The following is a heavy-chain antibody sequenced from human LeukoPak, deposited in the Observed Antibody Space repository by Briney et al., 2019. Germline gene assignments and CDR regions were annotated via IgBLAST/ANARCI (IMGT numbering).Heavy chain of an antibody. D-gene: IGHD4-11*01. CDR3: AAVGVGLQVF. CDR1: GDTLTELS. Sequence: ASVKVSCKVSGDTLTELSMHWVRQAPGKGLEWMGTFDPEEDEIIYAQKFQGRLTKTEDTSTDTAYMDLRSLTSDDTAMYYCAAVGVGLQVFWGQGTLVTVSS. CDR2: FDPEEDEI. V-gene: IGHV1-24*01. J-gene: IGHJ4*02.